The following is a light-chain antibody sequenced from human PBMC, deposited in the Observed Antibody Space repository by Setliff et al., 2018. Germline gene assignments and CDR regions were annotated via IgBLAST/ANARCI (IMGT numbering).Light chain of an antibody. CDR3: CSYAASYNPYV. J-gene: IGLJ1*01. Sequence: LTQPPSSSGSPGQSLTISCTGTSRDIGAYNSVSWYQQHPGKAPKLLIYEVTKRPSGVPDRFSGSKSGNTASLTVSGLQADDEADYFCCSYAASYNPYVFGSGTKVTV. CDR1: SRDIGAYNS. CDR2: EVT. V-gene: IGLV2-8*01.